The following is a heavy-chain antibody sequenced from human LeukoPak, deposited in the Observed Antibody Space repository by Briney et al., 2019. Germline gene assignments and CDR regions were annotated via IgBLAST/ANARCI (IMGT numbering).Heavy chain of an antibody. V-gene: IGHV4-61*02. CDR3: ARLSYGSYLDY. Sequence: PSETLSLTCTVSGGSISSGSYYWSWIRQPAGMGLEWIGRIYTSGSTNYNPSLKSRVTISVDTSKNQFSLKLSSVTAADTAVYYCARLSYGSYLDYWGQGTLVTVSS. CDR1: GGSISSGSYY. D-gene: IGHD5-18*01. J-gene: IGHJ4*02. CDR2: IYTSGST.